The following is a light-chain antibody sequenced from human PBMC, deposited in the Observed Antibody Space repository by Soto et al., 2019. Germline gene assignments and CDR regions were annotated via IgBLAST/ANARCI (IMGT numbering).Light chain of an antibody. Sequence: IQMTQSPSSLSASVGDRVTITCRASQGIRNDLGWYQQKPGKAPKLLIYDASNLETGVPSRFSGSGSGTDFTFTISSLQPEDIGTYYCQQYDNLPRFTFGPGTKVDIK. J-gene: IGKJ3*01. V-gene: IGKV1-33*01. CDR3: QQYDNLPRFT. CDR2: DAS. CDR1: QGIRND.